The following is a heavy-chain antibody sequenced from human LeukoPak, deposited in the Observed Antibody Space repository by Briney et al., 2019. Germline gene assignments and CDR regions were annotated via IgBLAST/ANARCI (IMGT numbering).Heavy chain of an antibody. Sequence: SETLSLTCTVSGASVSSYFWSWIRQSPEKGLEWIGYVYHSGSSSSNPSLQSRVTISQDTSRNQVSLKMTSATAADTAVYYCAKILGEEYWGQGTQVVVSS. CDR2: VYHSGSS. CDR1: GASVSSYF. V-gene: IGHV4-59*02. D-gene: IGHD3-3*01. CDR3: AKILGEEY. J-gene: IGHJ4*02.